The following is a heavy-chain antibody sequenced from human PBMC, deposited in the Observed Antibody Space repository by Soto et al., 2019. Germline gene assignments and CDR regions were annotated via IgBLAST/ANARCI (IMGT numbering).Heavy chain of an antibody. D-gene: IGHD3-10*01. Sequence: GGSLRLSCAVSGFTFSDFEMNWFRQAPGKGLEWVSYTNSGDTHRFYADSVKGRFTISRDDSRNSLFLRMNSLTSEDTAMYYCARGIRNYYGHSGDFPHEKFWGQGTLVTVSS. CDR3: ARGIRNYYGHSGDFPHEKF. J-gene: IGHJ4*02. V-gene: IGHV3-48*03. CDR2: TNSGDTH. CDR1: GFTFSDFE.